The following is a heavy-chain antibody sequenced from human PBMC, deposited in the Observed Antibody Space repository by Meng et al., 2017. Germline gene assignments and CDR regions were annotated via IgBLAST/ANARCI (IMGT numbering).Heavy chain of an antibody. CDR1: GFTFSSYE. CDR3: ARDGGITIFGVVTPDYYYYCGMDV. J-gene: IGHJ6*02. Sequence: GGSLRLSCAASGFTFSSYEMNWVRQAPGKGLEWVSYISSSGSTIYYADSVKGRFTISRDNAKNSLYLQMNSLRAEDTAVYYCARDGGITIFGVVTPDYYYYCGMDVWGQGTTVTVSS. CDR2: ISSSGSTI. V-gene: IGHV3-48*03. D-gene: IGHD3-3*01.